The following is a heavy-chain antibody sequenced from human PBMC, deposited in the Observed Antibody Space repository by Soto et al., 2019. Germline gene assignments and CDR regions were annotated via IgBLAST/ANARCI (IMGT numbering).Heavy chain of an antibody. CDR3: ARMHGYSYFDS. CDR2: IQQDGSEK. J-gene: IGHJ4*02. CDR1: GFTFSNYW. D-gene: IGHD3-22*01. V-gene: IGHV3-7*05. Sequence: EVQLVESGGGLVQPGGSLRLSCAASGFTFSNYWMSWVRQAPGKGLEWVANIQQDGSEKSYVDSVKGRFTISRDNAKNSLFLQMNSLRAEDTAVYYCARMHGYSYFDSWGQGTLVTVSS.